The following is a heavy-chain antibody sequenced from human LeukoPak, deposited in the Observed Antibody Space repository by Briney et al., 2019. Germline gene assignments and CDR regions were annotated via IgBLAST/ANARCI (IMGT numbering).Heavy chain of an antibody. V-gene: IGHV4-59*01. CDR1: GGSMSIYY. CDR3: ARDRGPRGIDY. CDR2: IYSSGNN. Sequence: SETLSHTCTVSGGSMSIYYWSWIRQPPGKGLEWIGYIYSSGNNNYNPSLKSRVTMSVDMSKYQFSLRLSSVTAADTAVYYCARDRGPRGIDYWGQGTLVTVSS. J-gene: IGHJ4*02.